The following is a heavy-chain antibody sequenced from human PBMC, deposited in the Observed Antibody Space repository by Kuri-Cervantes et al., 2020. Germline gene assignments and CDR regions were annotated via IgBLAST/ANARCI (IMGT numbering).Heavy chain of an antibody. Sequence: LSLTCAASGFTFSSYSMNWVRQAPGKGLEWVSYISSSSSTIYYADSVKGRFTISRDNAKNSLYLQMNSLRDEDTAVYYCARDVSVTASYPYWYFDLWGRGTLVTVSS. V-gene: IGHV3-48*02. CDR1: GFTFSSYS. D-gene: IGHD2-21*02. CDR2: ISSSSSTI. J-gene: IGHJ2*01. CDR3: ARDVSVTASYPYWYFDL.